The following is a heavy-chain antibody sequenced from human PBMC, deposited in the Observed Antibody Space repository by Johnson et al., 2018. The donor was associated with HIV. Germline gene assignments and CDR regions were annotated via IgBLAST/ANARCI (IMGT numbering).Heavy chain of an antibody. V-gene: IGHV3-30*04. Sequence: QVQLVESGGGVVQPGRSLRLSCAASGFSFSNYAMHWVRQAPGKGLEWVAIISYDGSNKYYADSVKGRFTISRDNSKNTLYLQTSRLRTEDTAVYYCARDREYGLAWG. J-gene: IGHJ5*01. CDR2: ISYDGSNK. CDR3: ARDREYGLA. CDR1: GFSFSNYA. D-gene: IGHD2-2*01.